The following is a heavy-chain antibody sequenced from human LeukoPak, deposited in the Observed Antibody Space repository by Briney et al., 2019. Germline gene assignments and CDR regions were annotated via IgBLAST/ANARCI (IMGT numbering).Heavy chain of an antibody. Sequence: SVKVSCKASGGTFSSYTISWVRQAPGQGPEWMGRIIPILGIANYAQKLQGRVTITADKSTSTAYMELSSLRSEDTAVYYCALRYNWNDVLLDYWGQGTLVTVSS. V-gene: IGHV1-69*02. J-gene: IGHJ4*02. CDR3: ALRYNWNDVLLDY. D-gene: IGHD1-20*01. CDR1: GGTFSSYT. CDR2: IIPILGIA.